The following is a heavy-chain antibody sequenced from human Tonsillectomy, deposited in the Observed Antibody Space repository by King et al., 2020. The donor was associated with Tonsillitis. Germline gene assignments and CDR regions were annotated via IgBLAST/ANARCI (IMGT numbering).Heavy chain of an antibody. Sequence: VQLQESGPGLVKPSQTLSLTCTVSGVSITSGGYYWSWVRQHPGKGLGWIGQIYHSGSTYYSPPLRSRVTKSVDTSENQFSLKLTSVTAADTAVYYRAGSGATFDYWGQGTLVTVSS. J-gene: IGHJ4*02. CDR1: GVSITSGGYY. CDR3: AGSGATFDY. CDR2: IYHSGST. D-gene: IGHD2-15*01. V-gene: IGHV4-31*03.